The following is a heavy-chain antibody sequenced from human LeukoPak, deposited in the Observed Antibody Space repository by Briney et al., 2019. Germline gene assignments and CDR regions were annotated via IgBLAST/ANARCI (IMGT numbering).Heavy chain of an antibody. D-gene: IGHD6-19*01. J-gene: IGHJ4*02. CDR1: GFTFSSYS. CDR2: ISSSSSYI. CDR3: VTAVASYYFDY. V-gene: IGHV3-21*01. Sequence: GGSLRLSCAASGFTFSSYSMNWVRQAPGKGLEWVSSISSSSSYIYYADSVKGRFTISRDNAKNSLYLQMNSLRAEDTAVYYCVTAVASYYFDYWGQGTLVTVSS.